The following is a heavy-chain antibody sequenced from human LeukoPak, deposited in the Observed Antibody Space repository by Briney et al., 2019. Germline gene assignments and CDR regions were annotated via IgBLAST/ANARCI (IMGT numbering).Heavy chain of an antibody. Sequence: SSETLSLTCTVSGGSISSSNYYWGWIRQPPGKGLEWIGSIYYSGSTYYNPSLKSRVTISVDTSKNQFSLKLNSVTAADTAVYYCARSFKSRSSLGYWGQGTLVTVSS. V-gene: IGHV4-39*01. CDR3: ARSFKSRSSLGY. CDR1: GGSISSSNYY. D-gene: IGHD3-16*01. CDR2: IYYSGST. J-gene: IGHJ4*02.